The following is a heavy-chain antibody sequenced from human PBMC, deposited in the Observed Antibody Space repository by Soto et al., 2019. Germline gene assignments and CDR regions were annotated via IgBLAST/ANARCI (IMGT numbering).Heavy chain of an antibody. CDR3: XXXXGXXGIAEY. CDR1: GYTFTSYA. CDR2: INAGNGNT. Sequence: QVQLVQSGAEEKKPGASVKVSCKASGYTFTSYAMDWVRQAPGQRLEWMGWINAGNGNTKYSQKFQGRVTITRDTSAXXXXXXXXXXXXXXXXXXYXXXXXGXXGIAEYWGQGTLVTVSS. V-gene: IGHV1-3*05. J-gene: IGHJ4*02. D-gene: IGHD6-13*01.